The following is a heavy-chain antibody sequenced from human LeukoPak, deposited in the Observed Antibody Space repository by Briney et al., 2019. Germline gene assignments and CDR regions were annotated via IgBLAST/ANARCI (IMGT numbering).Heavy chain of an antibody. Sequence: SQTLSLTCAISGDSVSSNIAAWNWIRQSPSRGFEWLGRTYYRSKWYNDYAVSVKSRITINPDTSKNQFSLQLNSVTPEDTAVYYCAREAVATTGLRGYYYYYGMDVWGQGTTVTVSS. CDR3: AREAVATTGLRGYYYYYGMDV. V-gene: IGHV6-1*01. D-gene: IGHD6-19*01. J-gene: IGHJ6*02. CDR1: GDSVSSNIAA. CDR2: TYYRSKWYN.